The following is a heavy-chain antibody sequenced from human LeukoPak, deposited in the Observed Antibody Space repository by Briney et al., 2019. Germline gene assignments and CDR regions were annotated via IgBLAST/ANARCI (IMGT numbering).Heavy chain of an antibody. Sequence: SETLSLTCTVSGGSISSSSYYWGWIRQPPGKGLEWIGSIYYSGSTYYNPSLKSRVTISVDTSKNQFSLKLSSVTAADTAVYYCARVYYGSYFGYYFDYWGQGTLVTVSS. CDR2: IYYSGST. V-gene: IGHV4-39*07. J-gene: IGHJ4*02. CDR1: GGSISSSSYY. CDR3: ARVYYGSYFGYYFDY. D-gene: IGHD1-26*01.